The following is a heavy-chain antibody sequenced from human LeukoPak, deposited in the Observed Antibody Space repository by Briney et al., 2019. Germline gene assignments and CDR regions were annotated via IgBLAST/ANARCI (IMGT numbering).Heavy chain of an antibody. Sequence: QPGGSLRLSCAASGFTFSSYWMSWVRHAPGKGLEWVANIYQDGSEKYNVDSLKGRFTVSRDNSKKSLFLQMNSLRAEDTAVYYCARDWGHIQGSGWLDPWGQGTLVTVSS. CDR3: ARDWGHIQGSGWLDP. D-gene: IGHD7-27*01. V-gene: IGHV3-7*01. CDR1: GFTFSSYW. J-gene: IGHJ5*02. CDR2: IYQDGSEK.